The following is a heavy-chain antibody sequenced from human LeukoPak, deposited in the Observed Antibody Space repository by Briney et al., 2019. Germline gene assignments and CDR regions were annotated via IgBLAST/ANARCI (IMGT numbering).Heavy chain of an antibody. V-gene: IGHV4-59*08. Sequence: PETLSLTCTVSGGSISSYYWSWIRQPPGKGLEWIGYIYYSGSTNYNPSLKSRVTISVDTSKNQFSLKLSSVTAADTAVYYCASYDILTGPYYGMDVWGQGTTVTVSS. CDR2: IYYSGST. CDR1: GGSISSYY. J-gene: IGHJ6*02. CDR3: ASYDILTGPYYGMDV. D-gene: IGHD3-9*01.